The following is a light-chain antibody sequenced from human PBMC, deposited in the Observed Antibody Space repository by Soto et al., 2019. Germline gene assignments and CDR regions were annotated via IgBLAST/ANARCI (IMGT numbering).Light chain of an antibody. V-gene: IGKV3-11*01. J-gene: IGKJ1*01. Sequence: IVLIQSHATLSLSPGERATLSCRASQSVSSYLAWYQQKPGQAPRLLIYDASNRATGIPARFSGSGSGTDFTLTISSLEPEDFAVYYCQQRSNWPWTFGQGTKVDIK. CDR2: DAS. CDR3: QQRSNWPWT. CDR1: QSVSSY.